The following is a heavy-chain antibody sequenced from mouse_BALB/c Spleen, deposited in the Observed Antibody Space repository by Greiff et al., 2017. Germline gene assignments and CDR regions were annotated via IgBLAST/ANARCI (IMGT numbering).Heavy chain of an antibody. CDR1: GYTFTDYN. CDR2: IYPYNGGT. Sequence: EVKVEESGPELVKPGASVKISCKASGYTFTDYNMHWVKQSHGKSLEWIGYIYPYNGGTGYNQKFKSKATLTVDNSSSTAYMELRSLTSEDSAVYYCASSLYYGSSYDAMDYWGQGTSVTVSS. J-gene: IGHJ4*01. CDR3: ASSLYYGSSYDAMDY. V-gene: IGHV1S29*02. D-gene: IGHD1-1*01.